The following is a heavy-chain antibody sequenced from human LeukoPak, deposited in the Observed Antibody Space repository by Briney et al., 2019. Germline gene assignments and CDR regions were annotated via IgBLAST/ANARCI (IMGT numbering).Heavy chain of an antibody. D-gene: IGHD5-18*01. CDR1: GGSISSYY. CDR3: ARGDTYFDY. J-gene: IGHJ4*02. V-gene: IGHV4-59*01. Sequence: SETLSLTCTVSGGSISSYYWSWIRQPPGKGLEWIGYIYYSGSTNYNPSLKSRVTISVDTSKNQFSLKLTSVTAADTAVYYCARGDTYFDYWGQGTLVTVSS. CDR2: IYYSGST.